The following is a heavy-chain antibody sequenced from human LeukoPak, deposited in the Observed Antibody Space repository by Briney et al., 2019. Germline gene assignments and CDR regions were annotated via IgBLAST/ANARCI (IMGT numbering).Heavy chain of an antibody. Sequence: ASVKVSCKASGYTFTSYYMHWVRQAPGQGLKWMGIINPSGGSTSYAQKFQGRVTMTRDTSTSTVDMELSSLRSEDTAVYYCARGNLTYYDFWSGYHFDYWGQGTLVTVSS. V-gene: IGHV1-46*03. CDR2: INPSGGST. D-gene: IGHD3-3*01. CDR3: ARGNLTYYDFWSGYHFDY. J-gene: IGHJ4*02. CDR1: GYTFTSYY.